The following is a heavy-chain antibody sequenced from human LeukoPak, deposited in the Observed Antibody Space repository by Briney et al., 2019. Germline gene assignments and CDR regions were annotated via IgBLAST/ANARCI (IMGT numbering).Heavy chain of an antibody. CDR1: GFTFSSFW. V-gene: IGHV3-7*01. J-gene: IGHJ6*03. CDR3: ARGTSALFLYYMDV. Sequence: GGSLRLSCAASGFTFSSFWMSWVRQAPGKGLEWVANIKEDGSENYYVDSVKGRFTISRDNAKNSLYLQVNSLRAEDTAVYYCARGTSALFLYYMDVWGKGTTVTISS. D-gene: IGHD2-2*01. CDR2: IKEDGSEN.